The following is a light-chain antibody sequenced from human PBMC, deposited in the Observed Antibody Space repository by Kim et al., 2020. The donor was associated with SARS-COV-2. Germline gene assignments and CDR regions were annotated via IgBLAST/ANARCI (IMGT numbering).Light chain of an antibody. CDR2: DVT. CDR1: SSDVGGYNY. V-gene: IGLV2-11*01. CDR3: CSYAGSYTFVV. J-gene: IGLJ2*01. Sequence: QSALTQPRSVSGSPGQSVTISCTGTSSDVGGYNYVSWYQQHPGKAPKVMIYDVTKRPSGVPDRFSGSKSGNTASLTISGLQAEDEADYYCCSYAGSYTFVVFGGGTQLTV.